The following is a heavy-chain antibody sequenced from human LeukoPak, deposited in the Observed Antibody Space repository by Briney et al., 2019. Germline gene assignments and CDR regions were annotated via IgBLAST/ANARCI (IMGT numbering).Heavy chain of an antibody. V-gene: IGHV4-4*07. J-gene: IGHJ4*02. CDR2: IYSTGTV. CDR3: ARKDGDY. CDR1: GTSLSAFH. Sequence: SETLSLTCTVSGTSLSAFHWTWFRQPAGQRLEWIGLIYSTGTVTLNPSLSSRVAMSVGLAKNQLFLKLASMTAADTAMYYCARKDGDYWGQGTLVSVSS.